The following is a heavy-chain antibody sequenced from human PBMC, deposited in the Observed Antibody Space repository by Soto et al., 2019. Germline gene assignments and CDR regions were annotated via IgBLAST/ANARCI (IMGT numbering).Heavy chain of an antibody. CDR2: INPNSGGT. V-gene: IGHV1-2*02. D-gene: IGHD6-6*01. Sequence: GASVKVSCKASGYTFTGYYMHWVRQAPGQGLEWMGWINPNSGGTNYAQKFQGRVTMTRDTSISTAYMELSRLRSDDTAVYYCARRGVYSSSSNYYYGMDVWGQGTTVTVSS. J-gene: IGHJ6*02. CDR3: ARRGVYSSSSNYYYGMDV. CDR1: GYTFTGYY.